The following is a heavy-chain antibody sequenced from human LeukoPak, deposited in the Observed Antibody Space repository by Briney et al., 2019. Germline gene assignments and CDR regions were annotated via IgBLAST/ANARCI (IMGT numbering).Heavy chain of an antibody. CDR3: VRSGYSSGWYRS. D-gene: IGHD6-19*01. Sequence: GGSLRLSCVASDFSVSTNYMNWVRQAPGKGLEWVSVILSGGATYYADSVKGRFTISRDNSKNTLYLQMTSLTVEDTAVYYCVRSGYSSGWYRSWGQGTLVTVSS. CDR1: DFSVSTNY. CDR2: ILSGGAT. J-gene: IGHJ4*02. V-gene: IGHV3-53*01.